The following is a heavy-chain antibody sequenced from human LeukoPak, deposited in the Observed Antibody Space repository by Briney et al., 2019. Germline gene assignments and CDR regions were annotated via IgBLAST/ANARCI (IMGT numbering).Heavy chain of an antibody. D-gene: IGHD2-2*01. Sequence: PGGSLRLSCAASGFTFSSYAMHWVRQGPGKGLEWVAVISYDGSNKYYADSVKGRFTISRDNSKNTLYLQMNSLRAEDTAVYYCAREGVVPAANSPYYFDYWGQGTLVTVSS. CDR1: GFTFSSYA. V-gene: IGHV3-30-3*01. J-gene: IGHJ4*02. CDR2: ISYDGSNK. CDR3: AREGVVPAANSPYYFDY.